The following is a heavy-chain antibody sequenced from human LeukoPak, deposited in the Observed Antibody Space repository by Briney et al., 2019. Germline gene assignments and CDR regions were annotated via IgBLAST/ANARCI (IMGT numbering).Heavy chain of an antibody. CDR1: VGTFINYA. J-gene: IGHJ4*02. CDR3: ARGAVAGGDY. V-gene: IGHV1-69*13. D-gene: IGHD6-19*01. CDR2: IIPIFGTA. Sequence: GASVTVSCKASVGTFINYAISWVRQAPGQGLEWMGGIIPIFGTANYAQKFQGRVTITADESTSTAYMELSSLRSEDTAVYYCARGAVAGGDYWGQGTLVTVSS.